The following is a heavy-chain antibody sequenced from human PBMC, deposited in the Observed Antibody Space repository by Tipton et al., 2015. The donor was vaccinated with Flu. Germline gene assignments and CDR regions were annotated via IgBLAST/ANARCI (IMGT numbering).Heavy chain of an antibody. V-gene: IGHV4-59*01. CDR1: GGSISSYY. D-gene: IGHD2-8*01. J-gene: IGHJ6*02. Sequence: TLSLTCTVSGGSISSYYWSWIRQPPGKGLEWIGFIYYSGSTNYNPSLKSRVTISVDTSKNQFSLKLSSMAAADTAVYYCVRSGYCPNGVCYHGLAVWGQGTTVTVSS. CDR3: VRSGYCPNGVCYHGLAV. CDR2: IYYSGST.